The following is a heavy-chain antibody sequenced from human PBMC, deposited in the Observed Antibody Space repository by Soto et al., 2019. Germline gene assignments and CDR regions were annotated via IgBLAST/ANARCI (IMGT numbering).Heavy chain of an antibody. V-gene: IGHV4-30-4*01. CDR3: ARVGGSYGMDV. CDR1: GGSISSGDYY. D-gene: IGHD3-16*01. J-gene: IGHJ6*02. CDR2: IYYSGST. Sequence: SETLSLTCTVSGGSISSGDYYWSWIRQPPGKGLEWIGYIYYSGSTYYNPSLKSRVTISVDTSKNQFSLKLSSVTAADTAVYYCARVGGSYGMDVWGQGTTVTVSS.